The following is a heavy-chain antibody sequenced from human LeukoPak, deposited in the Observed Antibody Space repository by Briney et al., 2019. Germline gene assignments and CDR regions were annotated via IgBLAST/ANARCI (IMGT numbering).Heavy chain of an antibody. J-gene: IGHJ4*02. CDR3: ARDSRGHSGYDLDY. CDR1: GGSISSYY. CDR2: IYYSGST. Sequence: SETLSLTCTVSGGSISSYYWSWIRQPPVKGLEWIGYIYYSGSTNYNPSLKSRVTISVDTSKDRFSLKLSSVTAADTAVYYCARDSRGHSGYDLDYWGQGTLVTASS. V-gene: IGHV4-59*01. D-gene: IGHD5-12*01.